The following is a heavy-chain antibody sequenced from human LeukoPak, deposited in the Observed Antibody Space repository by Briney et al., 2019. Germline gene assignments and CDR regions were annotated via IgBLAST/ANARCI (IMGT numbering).Heavy chain of an antibody. J-gene: IGHJ4*02. CDR2: ISYDGSNK. CDR3: AKDSPTTPN. V-gene: IGHV3-30*18. CDR1: GFTFSSYG. Sequence: GGSLRLSCAASGFTFSSYGMHWVRQAPGKGLEWVAVISYDGSNKYYADSVKGRFTISRDNSKNTLYLQMNSLRAEDTAVYYCAKDSPTTPNWGQGTLVTVSS. D-gene: IGHD1-1*01.